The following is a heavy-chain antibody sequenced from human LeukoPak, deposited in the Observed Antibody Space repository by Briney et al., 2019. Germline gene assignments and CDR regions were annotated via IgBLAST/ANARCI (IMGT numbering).Heavy chain of an antibody. CDR3: ARGNDY. Sequence: GSLRLSCAASGFTFSSYTMNWVRQPPGKGLEWIGFIYYGGSINYNPSLKSRVTISIDSSKTQVSLKLSSVTAADTAVYYCARGNDYWGQGTLVTVSS. CDR1: GFTFSSYT. V-gene: IGHV4-59*08. J-gene: IGHJ4*02. CDR2: IYYGGSI.